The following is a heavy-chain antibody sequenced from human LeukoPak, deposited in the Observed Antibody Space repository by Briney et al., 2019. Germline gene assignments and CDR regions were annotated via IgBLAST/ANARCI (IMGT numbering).Heavy chain of an antibody. V-gene: IGHV3-7*03. D-gene: IGHD2-15*01. Sequence: PGRSLRLSCAASGFTFSSYAMHWVRQAPGKGLEWVANIKQDANEEYYVDSVKGRFTISRDNARNSLYLQMNSLRVDDTAVYYCARIVSGGSCIFDYWGQGTLVTVSS. CDR2: IKQDANEE. CDR1: GFTFSSYA. CDR3: ARIVSGGSCIFDY. J-gene: IGHJ4*02.